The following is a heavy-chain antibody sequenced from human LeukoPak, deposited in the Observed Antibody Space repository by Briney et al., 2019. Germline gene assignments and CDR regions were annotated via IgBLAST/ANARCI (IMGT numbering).Heavy chain of an antibody. J-gene: IGHJ1*01. D-gene: IGHD3-3*01. Sequence: NPSETLSLTCTVSGGSISSSTYYWAWIRQSPGKGLEWIGSITYSGSTYYNPSLESRVTISVDTSKNQFSLRLISVTAVDTAVYYCARSYYDFWSGYYTGAEYFQHWGQGTLVTVSS. CDR1: GGSISSSTYY. CDR2: ITYSGST. CDR3: ARSYYDFWSGYYTGAEYFQH. V-gene: IGHV4-39*01.